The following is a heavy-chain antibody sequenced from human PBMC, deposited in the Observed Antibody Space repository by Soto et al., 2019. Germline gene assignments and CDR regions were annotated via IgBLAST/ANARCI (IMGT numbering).Heavy chain of an antibody. J-gene: IGHJ6*02. V-gene: IGHV3-23*01. D-gene: IGHD6-6*01. CDR3: ARALVPDYYYYGMDV. CDR1: GFHFSSYA. CDR2: ISGSGGST. Sequence: PGGSLRLSCAASGFHFSSYAMSWVRQAPGKGLEWVSAISGSGGSTYYADSVKGRFTISRDNSKNTLYLQMNSLRAEDTAVYYCARALVPDYYYYGMDVWGQGTTVTVSS.